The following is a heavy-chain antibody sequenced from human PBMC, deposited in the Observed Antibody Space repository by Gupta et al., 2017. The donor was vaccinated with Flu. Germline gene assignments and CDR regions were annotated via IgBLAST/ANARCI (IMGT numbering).Heavy chain of an antibody. J-gene: IGHJ6*03. Sequence: QVQLVQSGAEVKKPGSSVKVSCKASGGTFSNYAISWVRQGPGQGLEWMGGINPLFGTANYAQKFQGRVTINADKTTSTADMELRSLRYEDTAVYYWAGRGGGLGMNYYFDMEVWGRGTPVNVSS. CDR2: INPLFGTA. V-gene: IGHV1-69*06. D-gene: IGHD3-16*01. CDR1: GGTFSNYA. CDR3: AGRGGGLGMNYYFDMEV.